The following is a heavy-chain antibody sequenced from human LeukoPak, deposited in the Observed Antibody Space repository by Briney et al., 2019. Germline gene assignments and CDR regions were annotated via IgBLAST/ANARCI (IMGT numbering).Heavy chain of an antibody. J-gene: IGHJ4*02. CDR3: AKSPVLRFLEWLQYYFDY. CDR1: GFTFSSYA. D-gene: IGHD3-3*01. Sequence: PGGSLRLSCAASGFTFSSYAMSWVRQAPGKGLEWVSAISGSGGSTYYADSVKGRFTISRDNSKNTPYLQMSSLRAEDTAVYYCAKSPVLRFLEWLQYYFDYWGQGTLVTVSS. V-gene: IGHV3-23*01. CDR2: ISGSGGST.